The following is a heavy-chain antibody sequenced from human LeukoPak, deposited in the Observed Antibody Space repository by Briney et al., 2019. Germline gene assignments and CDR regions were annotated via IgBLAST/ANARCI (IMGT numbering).Heavy chain of an antibody. CDR3: ARGRVGFGELLRKPNWFDP. D-gene: IGHD3-10*01. J-gene: IGHJ5*02. V-gene: IGHV4-34*01. Sequence: PSETLSLTCAVYGGSFSGYYWSWIRQPPGKGLEWIGEINHSGSTNYNPSLKSRVTISVDTSKNQFSLKLSSVTAADTAVYYCARGRVGFGELLRKPNWFDPWGQGTLVTVSS. CDR2: INHSGST. CDR1: GGSFSGYY.